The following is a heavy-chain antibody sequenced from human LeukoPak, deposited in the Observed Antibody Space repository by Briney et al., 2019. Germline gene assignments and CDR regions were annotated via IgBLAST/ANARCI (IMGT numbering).Heavy chain of an antibody. V-gene: IGHV3-33*01. CDR3: ARDDGETFAFHY. CDR1: RFTFSNYA. J-gene: IGHJ4*02. CDR2: VWYDGTYE. Sequence: GGSLRLSCVPSRFTFSNYAMHWVRQAPGAGLEWVASVWYDGTYEYYTDSLKGRFTISRDNSKNTLDLQMHSLRAEDTALYYCARDDGETFAFHYWGRGTLVTVSS. D-gene: IGHD7-27*01.